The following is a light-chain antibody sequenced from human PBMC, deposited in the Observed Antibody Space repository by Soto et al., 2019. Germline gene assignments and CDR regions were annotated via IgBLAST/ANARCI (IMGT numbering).Light chain of an antibody. CDR2: DAS. J-gene: IGKJ4*01. CDR3: QQRSNWTLT. V-gene: IGKV3-11*01. Sequence: EIVLTQSPATLSLSPGESATLSCRASQSVSSYLAWYQQKPGQAPRLLIYDASNTATGIPARFSGSGSGTDFTLTISSLEPEDFAVYYCQQRSNWTLTFGGGTRWIS. CDR1: QSVSSY.